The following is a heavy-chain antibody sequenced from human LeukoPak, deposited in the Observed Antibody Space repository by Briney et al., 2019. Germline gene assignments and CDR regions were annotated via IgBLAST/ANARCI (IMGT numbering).Heavy chain of an antibody. V-gene: IGHV4-4*07. CDR3: ARVGAHDFWSGYYRPFDY. CDR1: GGSISSYY. D-gene: IGHD3-3*01. Sequence: SETLSLTCSVSGGSISSYYWSWIRQPAGKGLEWIGRIYTSGSTYYNPSLKSRVTISVDTSKNQFSLKLSSVTAADTAVYYCARVGAHDFWSGYYRPFDYWGQGTLVTVSS. J-gene: IGHJ4*02. CDR2: IYTSGST.